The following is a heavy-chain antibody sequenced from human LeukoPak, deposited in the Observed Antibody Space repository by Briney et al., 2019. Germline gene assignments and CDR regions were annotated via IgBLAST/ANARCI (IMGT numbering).Heavy chain of an antibody. CDR1: GFTFSTYT. CDR2: IGISGGGI. V-gene: IGHV3-23*01. Sequence: PGGSLRLSCIASGFTFSTYTMYWVRQAPGKGLELVSIIGISGGGIHYADSVKGRFTISRDDSKNTLYLQMNSLRVDDTAVYYCAMDPNRGTDYWGQGVLVTVSS. D-gene: IGHD3-10*01. J-gene: IGHJ4*02. CDR3: AMDPNRGTDY.